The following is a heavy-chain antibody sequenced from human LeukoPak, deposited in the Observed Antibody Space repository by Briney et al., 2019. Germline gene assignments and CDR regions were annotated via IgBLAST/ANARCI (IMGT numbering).Heavy chain of an antibody. CDR3: AKAAADYYYYYYMAV. CDR1: GFTFNDYG. J-gene: IGHJ6*03. Sequence: PGGSLRLSCAASGFTFNDYGMSWVRQAPRKGLEWVSGINWNGGSTGYADSVKGRFTISRDNAKNSLYLQMNSLRAEDTALYYCAKAAADYYYYYYMAVWGKGTTVTVSS. CDR2: INWNGGST. V-gene: IGHV3-20*04. D-gene: IGHD6-13*01.